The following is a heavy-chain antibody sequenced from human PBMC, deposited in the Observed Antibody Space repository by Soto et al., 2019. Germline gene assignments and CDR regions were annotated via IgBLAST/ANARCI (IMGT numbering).Heavy chain of an antibody. CDR1: GGSFSGYY. D-gene: IGHD6-19*01. CDR2: INHSGST. Sequence: QVQLQQWGAGLLKPSETLSLTCAVYGGSFSGYYWSWIRQPPGKGLEWIGEINHSGSTNYNPSLTSRVTISVDTSKNQFSLKLSSVTAADTAVYYCASVAVAGTRWFDPWGQGTLVTVSS. CDR3: ASVAVAGTRWFDP. V-gene: IGHV4-34*01. J-gene: IGHJ5*02.